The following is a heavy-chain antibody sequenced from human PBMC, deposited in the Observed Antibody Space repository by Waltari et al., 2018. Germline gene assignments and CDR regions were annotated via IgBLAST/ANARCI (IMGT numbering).Heavy chain of an antibody. J-gene: IGHJ4*02. CDR3: ASRQNYGELDY. CDR2: IYNTGNT. V-gene: IGHV4-59*01. D-gene: IGHD4-17*01. CDR1: GASISTYH. Sequence: QVQLQESGPGLVKPSETLSLMCPVSGASISTYHWSWIRQPPGKGLELIGYIYNTGNTNYNPSLKSRVTISVDTSKNQFSLKMTSVTAADTAVYYCASRQNYGELDYWGQGTLVTVSS.